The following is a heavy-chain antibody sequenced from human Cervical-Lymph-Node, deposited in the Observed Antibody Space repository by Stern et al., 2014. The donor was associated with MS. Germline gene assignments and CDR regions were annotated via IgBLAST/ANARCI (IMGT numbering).Heavy chain of an antibody. CDR1: GFTVSRDY. D-gene: IGHD1-1*01. J-gene: IGHJ4*02. Sequence: EDQLVESGGGVIQPGGSLRLSCTASGFTVSRDYMTWVRQAPGKGLEWVSLITYVASTFYTDSVKGRFTISRDDSKNTVYLHMTSLRAEDTAMYYCARDTSSPERSDWWGQGTLVTVSS. V-gene: IGHV3-53*01. CDR3: ARDTSSPERSDW. CDR2: ITYVAST.